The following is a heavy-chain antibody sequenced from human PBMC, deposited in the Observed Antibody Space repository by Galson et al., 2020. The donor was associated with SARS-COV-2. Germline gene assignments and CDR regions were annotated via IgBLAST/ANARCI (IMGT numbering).Heavy chain of an antibody. Sequence: GGSLRLSCAASGFTFSSYWMSWVRQAPGKGLEWVANIKQDGSEKYYVDSVKGRFTISRDNAKNSLYLQMNSLRAEDTAVYYCAGCGEYQLLCLGRFDPWGQGTLVTVSS. V-gene: IGHV3-7*01. J-gene: IGHJ5*02. D-gene: IGHD2-2*01. CDR1: GFTFSSYW. CDR3: AGCGEYQLLCLGRFDP. CDR2: IKQDGSEK.